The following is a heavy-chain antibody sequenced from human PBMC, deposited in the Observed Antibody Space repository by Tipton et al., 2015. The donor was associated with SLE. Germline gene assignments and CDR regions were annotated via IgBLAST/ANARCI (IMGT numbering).Heavy chain of an antibody. CDR3: VREGEDTDYYYMDV. CDR2: IFSGSFTYI. J-gene: IGHJ6*03. D-gene: IGHD5-18*01. Sequence: SLRLSCATSGFTVSNYTMNWVRQAPGKGLEWVSSIFSGSFTYIYYADSVRGRFTISSDTAKNSVYLQMDSLRAEDTALYYCVREGEDTDYYYMDVWGKGTTVTVSS. CDR1: GFTVSNYT. V-gene: IGHV3-21*01.